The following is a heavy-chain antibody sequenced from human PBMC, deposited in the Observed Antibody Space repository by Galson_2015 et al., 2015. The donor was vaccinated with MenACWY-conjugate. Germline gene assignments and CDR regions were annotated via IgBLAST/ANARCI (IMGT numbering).Heavy chain of an antibody. V-gene: IGHV3-48*04. CDR1: GFSLSRYS. CDR2: ITSSSSTI. Sequence: SLRLSCAASGFSLSRYSMNWDRQAPGKGLEWISYITSSSSTIYYADSVKGRFTISRDNAKNSLYLQMNSLRAEDTAVYYCARVGYGESVTPDDYWGRGTLVTVSS. CDR3: ARVGYGESVTPDDY. D-gene: IGHD4-17*01. J-gene: IGHJ4*02.